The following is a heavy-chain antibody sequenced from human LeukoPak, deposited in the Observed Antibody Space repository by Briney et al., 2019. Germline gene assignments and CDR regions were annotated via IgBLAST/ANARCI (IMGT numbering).Heavy chain of an antibody. CDR2: INPSGGST. J-gene: IGHJ4*02. V-gene: IGHV1-46*01. CDR3: ANGIFGVVSRECYFDY. Sequence: ASVKVSCKASGYTFTSYYMHWVRQAPGQGLEWMGIINPSGGSTSYAQKFQGRVTMTRDTSTSTVYMELSSLRSEDTAVYYCANGIFGVVSRECYFDYWGQGTLVTVSS. D-gene: IGHD3-3*01. CDR1: GYTFTSYY.